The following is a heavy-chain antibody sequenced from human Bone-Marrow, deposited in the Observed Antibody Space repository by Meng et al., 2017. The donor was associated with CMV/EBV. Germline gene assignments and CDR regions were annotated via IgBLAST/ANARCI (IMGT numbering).Heavy chain of an antibody. CDR2: IHWNGGST. CDR1: GFTFDDYD. J-gene: IGHJ4*02. D-gene: IGHD2-2*01. Sequence: GESLKISCAASGFTFDDYDMSWVRQAPGKGLEWVSGIHWNGGSTDYADSVKGRFTISRDNAKNSLYLQMNSLRAEDTALYYCARGARSCSSTSCYPSPLGYWGQGTLVTVSS. CDR3: ARGARSCSSTSCYPSPLGY. V-gene: IGHV3-20*04.